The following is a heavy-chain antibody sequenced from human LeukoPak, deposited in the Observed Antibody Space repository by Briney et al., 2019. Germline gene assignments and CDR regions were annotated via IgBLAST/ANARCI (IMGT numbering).Heavy chain of an antibody. CDR3: ARHSSIGWPLDAFDI. V-gene: IGHV1-18*01. J-gene: IGHJ3*02. CDR2: SSAYNGNT. D-gene: IGHD6-19*01. CDR1: GFTFTTYA. Sequence: ASVKVSCKAPGFTFTTYAFSWVRQATGQGLEWMGGSSAYNGNTNYAQKLQGRVSMTTDTSTTTAYMELWSLRSEDTAVYYCARHSSIGWPLDAFDIWGQGTMVTASS.